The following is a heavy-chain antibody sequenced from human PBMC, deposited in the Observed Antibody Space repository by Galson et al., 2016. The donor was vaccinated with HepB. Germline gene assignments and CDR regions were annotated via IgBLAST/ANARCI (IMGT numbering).Heavy chain of an antibody. CDR2: IDWDDDK. Sequence: PALVKPTQTLTLTCTFSGFSLSTRGMCVTWIRQPPGKALEWLAPIDWDDDKYYSTALKTRLTISKDTSKKQVVLTMTNMDPVDTATYYCARILSPTRYSSGRGYFDYWGQGTLVTVSS. V-gene: IGHV2-70*01. J-gene: IGHJ4*02. D-gene: IGHD6-19*01. CDR1: GFSLSTRGMC. CDR3: ARILSPTRYSSGRGYFDY.